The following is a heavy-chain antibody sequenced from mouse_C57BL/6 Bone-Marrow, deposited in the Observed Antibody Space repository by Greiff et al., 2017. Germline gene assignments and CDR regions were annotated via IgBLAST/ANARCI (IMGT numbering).Heavy chain of an antibody. CDR2: IDPSDSET. CDR1: GYTFTSYW. CDR3: ARGRGGRGAMDY. J-gene: IGHJ4*01. D-gene: IGHD1-1*01. V-gene: IGHV1-52*01. Sequence: QVQLQQPGAELVRPGSSVKLSCKASGYTFTSYWMHWVKQRPIQGLEWIGNIDPSDSETHYNQKFKDKATLTVDKSSSTAYMQLSSLTSEDSAVYYCARGRGGRGAMDYWGQGTSVTVSS.